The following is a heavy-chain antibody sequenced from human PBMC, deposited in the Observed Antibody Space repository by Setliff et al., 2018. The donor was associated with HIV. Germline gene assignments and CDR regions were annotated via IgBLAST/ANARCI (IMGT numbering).Heavy chain of an antibody. D-gene: IGHD6-13*01. CDR3: ARRDGRSMNAFQI. CDR1: DYTFTAYW. CDR2: IYPDDSNI. J-gene: IGHJ3*01. V-gene: IGHV5-51*01. Sequence: PGESLKLSCKALDYTFTAYWIGWVRQRPGEGLEWMGIIYPDDSNIRYNPSFQSQVTISADKSITTAYLQIDNLKASDTATYYCARRDGRSMNAFQIWGPGTMVT.